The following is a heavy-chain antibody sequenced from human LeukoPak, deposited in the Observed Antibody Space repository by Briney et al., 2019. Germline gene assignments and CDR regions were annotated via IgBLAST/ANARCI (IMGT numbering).Heavy chain of an antibody. D-gene: IGHD6-6*01. V-gene: IGHV3-74*01. CDR2: ISPTGSTT. CDR3: ARGPNSNWSGLDF. CDR1: GFSFSGHW. Sequence: PGGSLRLSCTASGFSFSGHWMHWARQLPGKGLVWVSRISPTGSTTSYADSVKGRFTVSRDNAKNTLYLQVNNLRAEDTAVYYCARGPNSNWSGLDFWGQRTLLTASS. J-gene: IGHJ4*02.